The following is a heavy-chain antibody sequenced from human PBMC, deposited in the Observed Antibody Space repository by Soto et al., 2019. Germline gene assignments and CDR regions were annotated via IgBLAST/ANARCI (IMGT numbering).Heavy chain of an antibody. J-gene: IGHJ6*02. CDR3: ASKGRGFKYYGMDV. V-gene: IGHV4-34*01. CDR2: INHSGST. Sequence: SETLSLTCAVYGGSFSGYYWSWIRQPPGKGLEWIGEINHSGSTNYNPSLKSRVTISVDTSKNQFSLKLSSVTAADTAVYYCASKGRGFKYYGMDVWGQGTTVTVSS. CDR1: GGSFSGYY.